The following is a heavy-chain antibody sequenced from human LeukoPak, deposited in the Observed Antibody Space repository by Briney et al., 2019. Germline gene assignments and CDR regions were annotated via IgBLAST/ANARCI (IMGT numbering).Heavy chain of an antibody. V-gene: IGHV5-51*01. Sequence: GESLKISCKGSGYSFTSYWIGWVRQMPGKGLEWMGIIYPGDSDTRYSPSFQGQVTISADKSISTAYLQWSSLKASDTAMYYCARTAYCGGDCYKYNWFAPWGQGTLVTVSS. D-gene: IGHD2-21*02. CDR1: GYSFTSYW. J-gene: IGHJ5*02. CDR2: IYPGDSDT. CDR3: ARTAYCGGDCYKYNWFAP.